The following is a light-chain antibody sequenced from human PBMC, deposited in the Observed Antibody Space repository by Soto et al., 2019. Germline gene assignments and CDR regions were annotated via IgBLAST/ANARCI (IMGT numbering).Light chain of an antibody. CDR1: QDIGNH. V-gene: IGKV1-27*01. Sequence: DLQMIQSPSSLSAYVGARVTISCRASQDIGNHLAWYQQKPGKVPKLLIHAASTLQSGVPSRFXGRGSATDFTLTLSSLQPEDVATYLCEMYNIAPLITFGQGTRLEIK. CDR2: AAS. J-gene: IGKJ5*01. CDR3: EMYNIAPLIT.